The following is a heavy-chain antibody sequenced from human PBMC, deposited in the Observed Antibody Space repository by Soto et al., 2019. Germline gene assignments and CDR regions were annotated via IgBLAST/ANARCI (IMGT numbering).Heavy chain of an antibody. Sequence: GSGKVSCKASGYTFTDYYMHWVRQAPGQGVEWMGWINPNSGGTNYAQKFQGRVTMTRHPSITPAYLALNRLTSADTAVYYCARDQRPSSCCPCMDLWGQGTTVTVSS. CDR3: ARDQRPSSCCPCMDL. V-gene: IGHV1-2*02. CDR1: GYTFTDYY. D-gene: IGHD2-21*01. J-gene: IGHJ6*02. CDR2: INPNSGGT.